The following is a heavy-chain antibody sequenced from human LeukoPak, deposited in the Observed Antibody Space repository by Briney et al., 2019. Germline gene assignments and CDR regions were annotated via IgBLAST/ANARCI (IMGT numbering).Heavy chain of an antibody. J-gene: IGHJ5*02. V-gene: IGHV4-38-2*02. CDR3: ARRVPAAWNWFDP. CDR1: GFSISSGHY. CDR2: VYQSGTT. Sequence: SETLSLTCTVSGFSISSGHYWGWVRQPPGAGLEWIGSVYQSGTTYYNPSLKSRVTTSVDMSKNQFSLRLRPVTAADTAVYYCARRVPAAWNWFDPWGQGTLVTVSS. D-gene: IGHD2-2*01.